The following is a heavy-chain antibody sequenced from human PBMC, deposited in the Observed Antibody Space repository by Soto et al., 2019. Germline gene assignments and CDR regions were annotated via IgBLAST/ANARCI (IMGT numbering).Heavy chain of an antibody. CDR1: GFTFSSYT. Sequence: EVQLVESGGGLVQPGGSLRLSCAASGFTFSSYTMNWVRQAPGKGLEWVSYITSSSSTIYYADSVKGRFTISRDNAKNSLYLQMNSLRDEDTAVYYCARTVAAAAYSYYYGMDVWGQGTTVTVSS. V-gene: IGHV3-48*02. CDR3: ARTVAAAAYSYYYGMDV. D-gene: IGHD6-13*01. CDR2: ITSSSSTI. J-gene: IGHJ6*02.